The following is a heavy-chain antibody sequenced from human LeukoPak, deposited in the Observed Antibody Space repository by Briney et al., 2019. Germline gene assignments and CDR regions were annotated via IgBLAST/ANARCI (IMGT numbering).Heavy chain of an antibody. CDR3: ARDPRLGGWRGYFDY. J-gene: IGHJ4*02. D-gene: IGHD3-16*01. Sequence: PGGSLRLSCAASGFTFSSYAMSWIRQAPGKGLEWVSAISGSGGSTYFADSVKGRFTISRDNSKNTLYLQMNSLRAEDTAVYYCARDPRLGGWRGYFDYWGQGTLVTVSS. CDR2: ISGSGGST. CDR1: GFTFSSYA. V-gene: IGHV3-23*01.